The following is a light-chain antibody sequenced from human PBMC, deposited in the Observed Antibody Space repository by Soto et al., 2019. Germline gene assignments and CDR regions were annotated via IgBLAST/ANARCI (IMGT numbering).Light chain of an antibody. CDR2: GAS. CDR3: QQYGSSPLFT. J-gene: IGKJ3*01. Sequence: EMGLTQSQGTLSLSQGERATLSCRASQSVRSSYLAWYQQKPGQAPRPLIYGASSRATGIPDRFSGSGSGTDFTLTISRLEPEDFAVYYCQQYGSSPLFTFGPGTKVDIK. V-gene: IGKV3-20*01. CDR1: QSVRSSY.